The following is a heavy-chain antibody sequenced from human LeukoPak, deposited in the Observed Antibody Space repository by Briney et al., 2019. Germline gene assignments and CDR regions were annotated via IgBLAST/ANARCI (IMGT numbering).Heavy chain of an antibody. CDR1: GGSISSGGYS. CDR2: IYHSGST. V-gene: IGHV4-30-2*01. CDR3: ASQSGSSGWYAY. D-gene: IGHD6-19*01. Sequence: SETLSLTCAVSGGSISSGGYSWSWIRQPPGKGLEWIGYIYHSGSTYYNPSLKSRVTISVDRSKNQFSLKLSSVTAADTAVYYCASQSGSSGWYAYWGQGTLVTVSS. J-gene: IGHJ4*02.